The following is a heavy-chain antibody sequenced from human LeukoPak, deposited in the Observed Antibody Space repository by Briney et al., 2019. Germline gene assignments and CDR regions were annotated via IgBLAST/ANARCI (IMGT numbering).Heavy chain of an antibody. CDR3: ASTDTYYYDSSGLDY. D-gene: IGHD3-22*01. J-gene: IGHJ4*02. CDR1: GASIRSGDYY. V-gene: IGHV4-30-4*01. CDR2: IYDSGST. Sequence: SETPSLTCTVSGASIRSGDYYWSWIRQPPGKGLEWIGYIYDSGSTYYNPSLKSRITISVDTSENRFSLKLSSVTATDTAVYYCASTDTYYYDSSGLDYWGQGTLVTVSS.